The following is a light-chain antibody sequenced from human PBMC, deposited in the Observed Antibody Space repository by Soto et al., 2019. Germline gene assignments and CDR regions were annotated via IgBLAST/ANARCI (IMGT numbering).Light chain of an antibody. V-gene: IGLV2-14*03. CDR2: DVN. CDR1: SSDIGGYKY. J-gene: IGLJ2*01. CDR3: CSYTSSTSLI. Sequence: QSALTQPASVSGSPGQSITISCTGTSSDIGGYKYVSWYQQHPGKVPKLLIYDVNNRPSGVSDRFSGSKSGNTASLTISGXXXXDEAEYYCCSYTSSTSLIFGGGTKLTVL.